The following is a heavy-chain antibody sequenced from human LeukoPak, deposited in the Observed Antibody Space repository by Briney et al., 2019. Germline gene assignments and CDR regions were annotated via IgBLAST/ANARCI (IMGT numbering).Heavy chain of an antibody. CDR1: GFTFSSYA. V-gene: IGHV3-23*01. CDR2: ISGSGGST. J-gene: IGHJ4*02. CDR3: ANGQGDYYGSAHAFDY. Sequence: GGSLRHSCAASGFTFSSYAMSWVRQAPGKGLEWVSAISGSGGSTYYPASVKGRFTISRDNSKNTLYLQMNSLRAEDTAVYYCANGQGDYYGSAHAFDYWGQGTLVTVSS. D-gene: IGHD3-10*01.